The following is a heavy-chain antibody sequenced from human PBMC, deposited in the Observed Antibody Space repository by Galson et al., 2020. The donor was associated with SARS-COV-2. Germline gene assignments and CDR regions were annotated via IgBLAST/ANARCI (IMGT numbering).Heavy chain of an antibody. CDR3: ARARSPFTETGWFDP. J-gene: IGHJ5*02. Sequence: SVKVSCKASGGTFSSYAISWVRQAPGQGLEWMGGIIPIFGTANYAQKFQGRVTITADKSTSTAYMELSSLRSEDTAVYYCARARSPFTETGWFDPWGQGTLVTVSS. D-gene: IGHD3-16*01. V-gene: IGHV1-69*06. CDR2: IIPIFGTA. CDR1: GGTFSSYA.